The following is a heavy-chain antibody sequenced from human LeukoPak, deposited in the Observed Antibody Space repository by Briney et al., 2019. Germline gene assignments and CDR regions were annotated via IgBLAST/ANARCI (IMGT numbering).Heavy chain of an antibody. V-gene: IGHV3-30-3*01. CDR1: GFTFSSYA. D-gene: IGHD6-19*01. Sequence: PGGSLRLSCAASGFTFSSYAMHWVRQAPGKGLEWVAVISYDGSNKYYADSVKGRFTISRDNSKNTLYLQMNSLRAEDTAVYYCAREDVGGWAFFGYWGQGTLVTVSS. J-gene: IGHJ4*02. CDR2: ISYDGSNK. CDR3: AREDVGGWAFFGY.